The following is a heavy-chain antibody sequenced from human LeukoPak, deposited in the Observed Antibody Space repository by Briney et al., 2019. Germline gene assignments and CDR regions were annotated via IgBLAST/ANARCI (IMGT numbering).Heavy chain of an antibody. CDR1: GFTFSSYA. D-gene: IGHD5-12*01. CDR3: ANSPLVYSGYDGFDY. Sequence: GGSLRLSCAASGFTFSSYAMHWVRQAPGKGLEWVAVISYDGSNKYYADSVKGRFTISRDNSKNTLYLQMNSLRAEDTAVYYCANSPLVYSGYDGFDYWGQGTLVTVSS. J-gene: IGHJ4*02. CDR2: ISYDGSNK. V-gene: IGHV3-30*04.